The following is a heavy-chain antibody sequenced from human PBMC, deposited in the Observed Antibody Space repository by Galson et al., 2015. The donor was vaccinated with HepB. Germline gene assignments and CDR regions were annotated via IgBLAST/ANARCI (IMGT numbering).Heavy chain of an antibody. V-gene: IGHV5-51*01. CDR3: ARSTSCYTQEECDSSGWYEGYFDY. CDR1: GYSFTSYW. CDR2: IYPGDSDT. J-gene: IGHJ4*02. D-gene: IGHD6-19*01. Sequence: QSGAEVKKPGESLKISCKGSGYSFTSYWIGWVRQMPGKGLEWMGIIYPGDSDTRYSPSFQGQVTISADKSISTAYLQWSSLKASDTAMYYCARSTSCYTQEECDSSGWYEGYFDYWGQGTLVTVSS.